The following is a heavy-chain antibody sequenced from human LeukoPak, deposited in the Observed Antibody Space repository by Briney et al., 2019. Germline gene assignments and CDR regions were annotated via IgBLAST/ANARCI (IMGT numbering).Heavy chain of an antibody. V-gene: IGHV3-7*01. Sequence: GGSLRLSCAASGFSFSTYWMAWVRQAPGRGLEWVANMKGDGSDKYYLESVTGRFTISRDNAKNSLYLQMNSPGAEDTGVYYCASYRVSHGMDVWGQGTTVTVSS. CDR3: ASYRVSHGMDV. D-gene: IGHD5/OR15-5a*01. CDR1: GFSFSTYW. J-gene: IGHJ6*02. CDR2: MKGDGSDK.